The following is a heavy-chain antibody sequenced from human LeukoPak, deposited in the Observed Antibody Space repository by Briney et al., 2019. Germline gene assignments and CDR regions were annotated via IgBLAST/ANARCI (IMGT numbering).Heavy chain of an antibody. Sequence: PGGSLRLSCAASGFTFSSYWMSWVRQAPGKGLEWVANIKQDGSEKYYVDSVKGRFTISRDNAKNSLYLQMNSLRAGDTAVYYCARGQLLFDYYYGMDVWGQGTTVTVSS. D-gene: IGHD2-2*01. J-gene: IGHJ6*02. CDR1: GFTFSSYW. CDR2: IKQDGSEK. CDR3: ARGQLLFDYYYGMDV. V-gene: IGHV3-7*01.